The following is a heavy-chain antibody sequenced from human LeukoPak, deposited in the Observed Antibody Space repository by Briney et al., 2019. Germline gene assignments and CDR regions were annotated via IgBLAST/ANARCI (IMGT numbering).Heavy chain of an antibody. V-gene: IGHV3-43*02. J-gene: IGHJ5*01. CDR1: GFTFDDYA. CDR3: AKDLYSSMDS. CDR2: ISGDGGST. Sequence: GGSLRLSCAASGFTFDDYAIHWVRQPPGKGLEWVSLISGDGGSTYYADSVKGRFTVSRDNSKNSLYLQMNSLRTEDTALYYCAKDLYSSMDSWGQGTLVTVSS. D-gene: IGHD6-13*01.